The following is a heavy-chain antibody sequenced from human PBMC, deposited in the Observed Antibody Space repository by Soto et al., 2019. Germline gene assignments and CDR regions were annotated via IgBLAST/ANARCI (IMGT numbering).Heavy chain of an antibody. V-gene: IGHV4-59*01. D-gene: IGHD6-6*01. J-gene: IGHJ4*02. CDR3: ARVGGLAARTFDY. Sequence: SETLSLTCTVSGGSISDFYWSWIRQPPGKGLEWIGYIYYSGSTNYNPSLKSRVTISVDTSKNQFSLNLRSMSPADTAAYYCARVGGLAARTFDYWGPGTLVTLSS. CDR1: GGSISDFY. CDR2: IYYSGST.